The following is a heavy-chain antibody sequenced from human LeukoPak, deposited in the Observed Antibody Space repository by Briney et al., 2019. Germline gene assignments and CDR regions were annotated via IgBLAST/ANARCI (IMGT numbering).Heavy chain of an antibody. V-gene: IGHV3-48*04. D-gene: IGHD4-17*01. CDR2: ISSSGSTI. Sequence: GGSLRLSCAASGFTFSSYWKSWVRQAPGKGLEWVSYISSSGSTIYYADSVKGRFTISRDNAKNSLYLQMNSLRAEDTAVYYCARGLTVIFDYWGQGTLVTVSS. CDR1: GFTFSSYW. J-gene: IGHJ4*02. CDR3: ARGLTVIFDY.